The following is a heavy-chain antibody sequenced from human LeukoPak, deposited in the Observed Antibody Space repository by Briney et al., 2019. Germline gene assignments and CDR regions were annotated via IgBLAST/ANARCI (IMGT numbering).Heavy chain of an antibody. CDR1: GGTFSSFA. CDR2: IIPIFGTA. CDR3: ARLSGPKEVGATSD. D-gene: IGHD1-26*01. Sequence: EASVKLSCKASGGTFSSFAISWVRQAPGQGLEWMGGIIPIFGTANYAQTFQGRVTITTDESTSTAYMELSSLRSEDTAVYYCARLSGPKEVGATSDWGQGTLVTVSS. J-gene: IGHJ4*02. V-gene: IGHV1-69*05.